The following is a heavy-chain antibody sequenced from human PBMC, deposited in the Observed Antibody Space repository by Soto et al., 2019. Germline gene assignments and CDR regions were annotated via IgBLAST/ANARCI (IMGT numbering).Heavy chain of an antibody. CDR3: ARGETPIDY. CDR2: ISAYNGNT. CDR1: GYTCTNFG. V-gene: IGHV1-18*01. Sequence: QVQLVQSGAEGKKPGASVKVSCKTSGYTCTNFGLSWVRQAPGQGLEWMGWISAYNGNTNYAQNFQGRVTMTTDTSTSTDYMELRSLRSDETDVYYCARGETPIDYWGQGTLVTVSS. J-gene: IGHJ4*02. D-gene: IGHD1-26*01.